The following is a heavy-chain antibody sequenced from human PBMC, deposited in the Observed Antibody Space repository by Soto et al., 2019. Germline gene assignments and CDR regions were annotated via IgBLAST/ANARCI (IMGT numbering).Heavy chain of an antibody. CDR3: ARGGNVVVVTAAFDY. Sequence: QVQLMQSGAEVKKPGASVKVSCKASGDTFTNYYIHWVRQAPGQGLEWMGTVNPSGGHTTYSQNFRGRVPMTRDTSTSTLYMELTRLTSDDTAVYYCARGGNVVVVTAAFDYWGQGTLVTVSS. J-gene: IGHJ4*02. D-gene: IGHD2-21*02. CDR2: VNPSGGHT. V-gene: IGHV1-46*01. CDR1: GDTFTNYY.